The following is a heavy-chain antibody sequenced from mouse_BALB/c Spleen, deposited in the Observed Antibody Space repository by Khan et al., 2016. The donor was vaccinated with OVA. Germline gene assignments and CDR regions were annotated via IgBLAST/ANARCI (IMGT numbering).Heavy chain of an antibody. CDR2: IWGDGST. CDR3: AKFTPDYYSMDY. Sequence: VELVESGPGLVAPSQSLSITCTVSGFSLNSYGVNWVRQPPGKGLEWLGVIWGDGSTNYHSALKSRLIISKDNSKSQVFLKLNSLQTDDTATHYCAKFTPDYYSMDYWGQGTSVTVSS. D-gene: IGHD1-1*01. J-gene: IGHJ4*01. V-gene: IGHV2-3*01. CDR1: GFSLNSYG.